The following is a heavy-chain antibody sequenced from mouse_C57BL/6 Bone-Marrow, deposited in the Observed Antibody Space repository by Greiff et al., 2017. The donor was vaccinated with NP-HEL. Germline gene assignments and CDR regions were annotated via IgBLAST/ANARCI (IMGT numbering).Heavy chain of an antibody. CDR1: GFTFSSYG. J-gene: IGHJ3*01. V-gene: IGHV5-6*01. Sequence: EVMLVESGGDLVKPGGSLKLSCAASGFTFSSYGMSWVRQTPDKRLEWVATISSGGSYTYYPDSVKGRFPISRDNAKNTLYLQMSSLKSEDTAMYYCARHDGLSPYWGKGTLVTVSA. CDR3: ARHDGLSPY. CDR2: ISSGGSYT.